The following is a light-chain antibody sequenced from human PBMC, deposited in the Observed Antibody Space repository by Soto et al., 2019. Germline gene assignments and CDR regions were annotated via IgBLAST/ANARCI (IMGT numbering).Light chain of an antibody. Sequence: EIVLTQSPESLAVSPGERATINCKSSRSLFFSPARKDFLGWFQKKPGQPPKLLIYWASTRASGVPERFVGSGSATEFTLAITSLQAEDVGVYYCQQYYLTQSFGQGTKVEI. V-gene: IGKV4-1*01. CDR1: RSLFFSPARKDF. J-gene: IGKJ1*01. CDR2: WAS. CDR3: QQYYLTQS.